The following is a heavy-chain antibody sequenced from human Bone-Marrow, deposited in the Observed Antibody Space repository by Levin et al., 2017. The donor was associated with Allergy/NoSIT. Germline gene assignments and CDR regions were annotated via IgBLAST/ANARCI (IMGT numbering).Heavy chain of an antibody. Sequence: ASVKVSCKASGYSFSNFEINWVRQATGQGLEWMGWMKPNSADTGYAQRFRGRVTMTRNTSISTAYMELSSLTFEDTAVYYCTRGYSSASPLDFWGQGSLVTVSS. CDR3: TRGYSSASPLDF. D-gene: IGHD6-25*01. CDR1: GYSFSNFE. CDR2: MKPNSADT. V-gene: IGHV1-8*01. J-gene: IGHJ4*02.